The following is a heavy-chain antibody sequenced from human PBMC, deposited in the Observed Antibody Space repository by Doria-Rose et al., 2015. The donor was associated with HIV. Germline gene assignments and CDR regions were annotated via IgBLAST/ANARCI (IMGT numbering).Heavy chain of an antibody. CDR2: YYSSGRT. CDR3: VMMPHY. D-gene: IGHD3-16*01. V-gene: IGHV4-39*07. Sequence: QLQESGPGLVKPSETLSLTCTVSGASISSDNYWGWIRQPPGKGLEWIGSYYSSGRTYYNPSLKSRVTISADTSKNQFSLNLSSLTAADTAVYYCVMMPHYWGQGTLVTVSS. J-gene: IGHJ4*02. CDR1: GASISSDNY.